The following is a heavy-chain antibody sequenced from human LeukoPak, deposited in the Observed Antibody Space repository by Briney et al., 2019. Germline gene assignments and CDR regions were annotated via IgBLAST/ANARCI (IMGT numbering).Heavy chain of an antibody. Sequence: SETLSLTCTVSGGSISTYYWAWIRQPPGKGLECIGYIYTSGSTNYNPSLKSRVTISVDTSKNQFSLKLSSVTAADTAVYYCARVKTGYSSSWNGMDVWGQGTTVTVSS. V-gene: IGHV4-4*09. D-gene: IGHD6-13*01. J-gene: IGHJ6*02. CDR2: IYTSGST. CDR1: GGSISTYY. CDR3: ARVKTGYSSSWNGMDV.